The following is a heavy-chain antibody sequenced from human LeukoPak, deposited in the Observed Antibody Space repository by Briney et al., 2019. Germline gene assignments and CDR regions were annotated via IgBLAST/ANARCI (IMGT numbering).Heavy chain of an antibody. CDR3: ARDSYGGY. CDR1: GFTVSSNY. CDR2: IYTGGST. J-gene: IGHJ4*02. Sequence: GGSLRLSCAASGFTVSSNYMSWVRQAPGKGLEWVSVIYTGGSTYYADSVKGRFTISRDNSKNTLYLQMSSLRVDDTAMYYCARDSYGGYWGLGTLVTVSS. D-gene: IGHD2-21*01. V-gene: IGHV3-53*01.